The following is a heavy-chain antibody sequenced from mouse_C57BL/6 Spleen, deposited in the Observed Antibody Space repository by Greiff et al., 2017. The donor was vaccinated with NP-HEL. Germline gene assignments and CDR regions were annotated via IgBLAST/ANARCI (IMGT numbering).Heavy chain of an antibody. D-gene: IGHD2-2*01. CDR2: IDPSDSET. J-gene: IGHJ3*01. Sequence: QVQLQQPGAELVRPGSSVKLSCKASGYTFTSYWMHWVKQRPIQGLEWIGNIDPSDSETHYNQKFKDKATLTVDKSSSTAYMQLSSLTSEDSAVYYCAVPSTMVTTGFAYWGQGTLVTVSA. V-gene: IGHV1-52*01. CDR1: GYTFTSYW. CDR3: AVPSTMVTTGFAY.